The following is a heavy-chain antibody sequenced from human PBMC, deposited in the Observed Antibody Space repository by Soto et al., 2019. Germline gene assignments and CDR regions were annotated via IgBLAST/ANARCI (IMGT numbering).Heavy chain of an antibody. V-gene: IGHV1-8*01. CDR3: ARKYSSSSYYYGMDV. CDR1: GYTFTSYD. J-gene: IGHJ6*02. D-gene: IGHD6-6*01. CDR2: MNPNSGNT. Sequence: SVKVSCKASGYTFTSYDINWVRQATGQGLEWMGWMNPNSGNTGYAQKYQGRVTMTRNTSISTAYLELSSLRSEDTAVYYCARKYSSSSYYYGMDVWGQGTTVTVSS.